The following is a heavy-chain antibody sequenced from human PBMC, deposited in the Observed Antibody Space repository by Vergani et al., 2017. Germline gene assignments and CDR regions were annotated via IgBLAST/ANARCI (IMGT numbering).Heavy chain of an antibody. J-gene: IGHJ4*02. CDR3: AGDGAMGRGPYGD. D-gene: IGHD3-10*01. V-gene: IGHV4-38-2*02. CDR2: IYHTGTT. Sequence: QVQLQESGPGLAKPSETLSLTCTVSGDSIRSGFYWGWIRQPPGKGLEWIGSIYHTGTTYYNPSLKSRLTISLDTSKNQFSLNLSSVTAADTAVYYWAGDGAMGRGPYGDWGQGTLVTVSS. CDR1: GDSIRSGFY.